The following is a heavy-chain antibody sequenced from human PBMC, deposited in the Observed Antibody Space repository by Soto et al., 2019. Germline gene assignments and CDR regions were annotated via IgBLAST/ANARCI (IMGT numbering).Heavy chain of an antibody. V-gene: IGHV3-13*05. D-gene: IGHD1-1*01. CDR1: GFVFSSYD. Sequence: PWGSLRLCCASSGFVFSSYDMHWVRHTTGAGLEWVSVIANTGDPYYSDSVKGRFTISRDNAKNALYLQMNSLRVGDSAMYYCAREGTGGGFDVSGQGPKVTVSS. J-gene: IGHJ3*01. CDR2: IANTGDP. CDR3: AREGTGGGFDV.